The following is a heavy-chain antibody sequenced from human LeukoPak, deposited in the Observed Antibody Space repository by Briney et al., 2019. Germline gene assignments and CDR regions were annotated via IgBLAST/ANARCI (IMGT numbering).Heavy chain of an antibody. CDR1: GYTFTSYD. CDR2: MNPNSGNT. CDR3: ARFHPHVNPFDY. V-gene: IGHV1-8*01. J-gene: IGHJ4*02. Sequence: ASVKVSCKASGYTFTSYDINWVRQATGQGLEWMGWMNPNSGNTGYAQKFQGRVTMTRNTSISTAYMELSSLRSEDTAVYYCARFHPHVNPFDYWGQGTLVTVSS.